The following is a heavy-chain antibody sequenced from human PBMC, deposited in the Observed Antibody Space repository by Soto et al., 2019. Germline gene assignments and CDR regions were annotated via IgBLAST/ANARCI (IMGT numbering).Heavy chain of an antibody. D-gene: IGHD2-21*02. V-gene: IGHV1-18*01. Sequence: QVQLVQSGAEVKKPGASVKVSCKASGYTFTSYGISWVRQAPGQGLEGMGWISAYNGNTNYSQKLQGRVTMTTDTATSTAYMEVRSLRSDDTAVYYCARDQHIVVVTAARGAFDIWGQGTMVTVSS. CDR2: ISAYNGNT. CDR3: ARDQHIVVVTAARGAFDI. CDR1: GYTFTSYG. J-gene: IGHJ3*02.